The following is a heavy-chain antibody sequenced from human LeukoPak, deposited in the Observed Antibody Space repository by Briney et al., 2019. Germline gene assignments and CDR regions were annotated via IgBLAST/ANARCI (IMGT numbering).Heavy chain of an antibody. Sequence: GGSLRLSCAASGFTFSSYGMHWVRQAPGKGPEWVAFIRYDGSNKYYADSVKGRFTISRDNSKNTLYLQMNSLRAEDTAVYYCAKDPRRITMIVVVITYYFDYWGQGTLATVSS. J-gene: IGHJ4*02. CDR1: GFTFSSYG. CDR3: AKDPRRITMIVVVITYYFDY. CDR2: IRYDGSNK. D-gene: IGHD3-22*01. V-gene: IGHV3-30*02.